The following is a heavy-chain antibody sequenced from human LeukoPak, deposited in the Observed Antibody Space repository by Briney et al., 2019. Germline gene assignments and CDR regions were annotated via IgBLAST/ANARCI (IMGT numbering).Heavy chain of an antibody. CDR1: GFTFSSYA. CDR3: ARDLGYSSGWYPNWFDP. Sequence: GGSLRLSCAASGFTFSSYAMSWVRQAPGKGLEWVSAISGSGGSTYYADSVKGRFTISRDNSKNTLYLQMNSLRAEDTAVYYCARDLGYSSGWYPNWFDPWGQGTLVTVSS. J-gene: IGHJ5*02. V-gene: IGHV3-23*01. CDR2: ISGSGGST. D-gene: IGHD6-19*01.